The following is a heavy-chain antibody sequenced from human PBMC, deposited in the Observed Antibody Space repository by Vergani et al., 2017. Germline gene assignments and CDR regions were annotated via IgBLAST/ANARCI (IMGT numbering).Heavy chain of an antibody. CDR1: GGSLSGYY. D-gene: IGHD3-22*01. CDR2: INHSGRT. Sequence: QVQLQQWGPGLLKPSETLSLTCAVYGGSLSGYYWSWIRQPPGKGLEWIGSINHSGRTYYNPSLKSRITISVDTSKNQFSLKLSSVTAADTAVYYCARVRRDDSSGYYYYYGMDVWGQGTTVTVSS. J-gene: IGHJ6*02. V-gene: IGHV4-34*01. CDR3: ARVRRDDSSGYYYYYGMDV.